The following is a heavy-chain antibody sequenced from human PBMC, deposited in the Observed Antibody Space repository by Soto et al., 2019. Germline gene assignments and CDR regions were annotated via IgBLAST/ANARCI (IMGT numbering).Heavy chain of an antibody. CDR3: ARHRRTTVAKFYFDN. J-gene: IGHJ4*02. D-gene: IGHD4-4*01. CDR1: GGSINSYC. Sequence: SETLSLTCTVSGGSINSYCWSWIRQPPGKGLEWIAYIFDSGNANYNPSLKSRVTISVDTSKNQFSLKLTSVAAADTAVYYCARHRRTTVAKFYFDNWGQGALVTVS. V-gene: IGHV4-59*08. CDR2: IFDSGNA.